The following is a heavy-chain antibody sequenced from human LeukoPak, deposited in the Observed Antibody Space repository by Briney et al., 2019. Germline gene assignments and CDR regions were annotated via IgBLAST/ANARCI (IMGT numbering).Heavy chain of an antibody. V-gene: IGHV3-23*01. CDR1: GFTFSSYA. J-gene: IGHJ4*02. Sequence: PGGSLRLSCAASGFTFSSYAMSWVRQAPGKGLEWVSAISGSGGSTYYADSVKGRFTISRDNSRDMLYLQMNSLRAEDTAVYYCAKGYYDYVWGSYYFDYWGQGTLVTVSS. CDR3: AKGYYDYVWGSYYFDY. CDR2: ISGSGGST. D-gene: IGHD3-16*01.